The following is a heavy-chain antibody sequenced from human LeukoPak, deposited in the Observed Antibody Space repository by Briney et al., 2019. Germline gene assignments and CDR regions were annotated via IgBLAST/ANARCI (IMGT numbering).Heavy chain of an antibody. J-gene: IGHJ4*02. V-gene: IGHV1-69*04. Sequence: SVKVSCKASGGTFSSYAISWVRQAPGQGLEWMGRIISILGIANYAQKFQGRVTITADKSTSTAYMELSSLRSEDTAVYYCASPGTTGTTRGGYYFDYWGQGTLVTVSS. CDR3: ASPGTTGTTRGGYYFDY. D-gene: IGHD1-1*01. CDR1: GGTFSSYA. CDR2: IISILGIA.